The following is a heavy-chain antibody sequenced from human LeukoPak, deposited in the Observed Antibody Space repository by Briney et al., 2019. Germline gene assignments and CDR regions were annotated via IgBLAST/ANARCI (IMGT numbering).Heavy chain of an antibody. CDR1: GFTFSTYG. J-gene: IGHJ4*02. D-gene: IGHD1-1*01. CDR2: IHWNSDIV. Sequence: GGSLRLSCAASGFTFSTYGMHWVRQAPGKGLEWVSGIHWNSDIVGYADSVKGRFTISRDNAKNSLYLQMNSLRAEDTALYYCAKGTDGSFDLWGQGTLVTVSS. CDR3: AKGTDGSFDL. V-gene: IGHV3-9*01.